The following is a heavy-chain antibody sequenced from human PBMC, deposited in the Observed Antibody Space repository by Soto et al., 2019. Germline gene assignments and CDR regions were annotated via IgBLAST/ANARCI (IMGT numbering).Heavy chain of an antibody. CDR3: ARPMYDSSRQDAFDI. CDR1: GYSFTTHW. Sequence: GESLKISCRGSGYSFTTHWVALVRQMPGKGLEWMGIIYPGDSDTRYSPSFQGRGTFSADKSISTAYLQWSSLKASDTAIYYCARPMYDSSRQDAFDIWGQGTVVTVSS. V-gene: IGHV5-51*01. D-gene: IGHD6-13*01. CDR2: IYPGDSDT. J-gene: IGHJ3*02.